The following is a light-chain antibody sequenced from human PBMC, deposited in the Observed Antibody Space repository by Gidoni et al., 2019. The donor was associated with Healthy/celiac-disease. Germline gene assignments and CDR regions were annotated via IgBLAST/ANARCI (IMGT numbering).Light chain of an antibody. V-gene: IGKV1-39*01. Sequence: DIQMTQSPSSLSASVGDRVTITCRASQSISSYLNWYQQKPGKAPKLLIYAASSLQSGVPSRFSGSGSGTDFTLTISSLQPEDFATYYCQQSYSPIFTFGPXTKVDIK. CDR1: QSISSY. J-gene: IGKJ3*01. CDR3: QQSYSPIFT. CDR2: AAS.